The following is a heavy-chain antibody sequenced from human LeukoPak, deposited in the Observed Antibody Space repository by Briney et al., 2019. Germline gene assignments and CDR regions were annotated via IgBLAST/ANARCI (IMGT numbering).Heavy chain of an antibody. CDR3: AKRPYGNGYNEFDY. J-gene: IGHJ4*02. CDR1: GFTFSSYS. Sequence: GGSLRLSCAASGFTFSSYSMNWVRQAPGKGLEWVSYISSSSSTIYYADSVKGRFTISRDNSKNTLYLQMNSLRAEDTAVYYCAKRPYGNGYNEFDYWGQGTLVTVSS. D-gene: IGHD5-24*01. CDR2: ISSSSSTI. V-gene: IGHV3-48*01.